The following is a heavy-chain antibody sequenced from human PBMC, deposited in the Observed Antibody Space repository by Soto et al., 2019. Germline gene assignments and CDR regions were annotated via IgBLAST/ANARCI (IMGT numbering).Heavy chain of an antibody. D-gene: IGHD3-3*01. CDR2: IYYSGST. V-gene: IGHV4-39*01. CDR3: ARHPTYYDFWSGSYYYGMDV. J-gene: IGHJ6*02. Sequence: PSETLSLTCTVSGGSISSSSYYWGWIRQPPGKGLEWIGSIYYSGSTYYNPSLKSRVTISVDTSKNQFSLKLSSVTAADTAVYYCARHPTYYDFWSGSYYYGMDVWGQGTTVTVSS. CDR1: GGSISSSSYY.